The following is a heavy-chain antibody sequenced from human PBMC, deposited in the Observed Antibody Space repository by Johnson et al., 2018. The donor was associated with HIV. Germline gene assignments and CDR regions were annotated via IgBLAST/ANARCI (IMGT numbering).Heavy chain of an antibody. D-gene: IGHD1-26*01. J-gene: IGHJ3*02. CDR2: ISYDGSNK. CDR1: GFTFSSYA. V-gene: IGHV3-30-3*01. CDR3: ARLEELLRAFDI. Sequence: QVQLVESGGGVVQPGRSLRLSCAASGFTFSSYAMHWVRQAPGKGLEWVAVISYDGSNKYYADSVKGRFTISRDNAKNSLYLQMNSLRAEDTAVYYCARLEELLRAFDIWGQGTKVTVSS.